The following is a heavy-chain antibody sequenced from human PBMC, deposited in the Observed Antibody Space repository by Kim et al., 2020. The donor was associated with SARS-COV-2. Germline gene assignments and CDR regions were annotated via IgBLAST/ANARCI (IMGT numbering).Heavy chain of an antibody. CDR1: GFTFSSYS. Sequence: GGSLRLSCAASGFTFSSYSMNWVRQAPGKGLEWVSSISSSSSYIYYADSVKGRFTISRDNAKNSLYLQMNSLRAEDTAVYYCAREPELGDFDYWGQGTLVTVSS. V-gene: IGHV3-21*01. D-gene: IGHD7-27*01. CDR3: AREPELGDFDY. J-gene: IGHJ4*02. CDR2: ISSSSSYI.